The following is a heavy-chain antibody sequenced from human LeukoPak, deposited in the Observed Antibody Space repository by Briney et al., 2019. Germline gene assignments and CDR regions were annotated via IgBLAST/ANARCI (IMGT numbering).Heavy chain of an antibody. J-gene: IGHJ4*02. CDR1: GFTFSSYA. CDR3: AKPPPRNPSIAAAGDY. CDR2: ISGSGGST. Sequence: GGSLRLSCAASGFTFSSYAMSWVRQAPGKGLEWVSAISGSGGSTYYADSVKGRFTISRDNSKNTLYLQMNSLRAEDTAVYYCAKPPPRNPSIAAAGDYWGQGTLVTVSS. V-gene: IGHV3-23*01. D-gene: IGHD6-13*01.